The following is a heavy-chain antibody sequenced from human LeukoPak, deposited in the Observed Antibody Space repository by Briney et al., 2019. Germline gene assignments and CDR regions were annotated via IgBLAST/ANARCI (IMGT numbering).Heavy chain of an antibody. Sequence: PGGSLRLSCAASGFTFSSYAMHWVRQAPGKGLEWVAVISYDGSNKYYADSVKGRFTISRDNSKNTLYLQMNSLRAEDTAVYYCARTPPPVATIYFGYWGQGTLVTVSS. D-gene: IGHD5-12*01. V-gene: IGHV3-30*01. CDR3: ARTPPPVATIYFGY. CDR2: ISYDGSNK. CDR1: GFTFSSYA. J-gene: IGHJ4*02.